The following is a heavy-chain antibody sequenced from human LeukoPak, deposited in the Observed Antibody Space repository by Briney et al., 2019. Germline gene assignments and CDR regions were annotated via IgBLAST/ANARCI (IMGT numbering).Heavy chain of an antibody. J-gene: IGHJ5*02. D-gene: IGHD4-17*01. V-gene: IGHV4-34*01. CDR2: INHSGST. CDR3: ARRDRSTVTTSEPNWFDP. Sequence: SETLSLTCAVYGGSFSGYYWSWICQPPGKGLEWIGEINHSGSTNYNPSLKSRVTISVDTSKNRFSLKLSSVTAADTAVYYCARRDRSTVTTSEPNWFDPWGQGTLVTVSS. CDR1: GGSFSGYY.